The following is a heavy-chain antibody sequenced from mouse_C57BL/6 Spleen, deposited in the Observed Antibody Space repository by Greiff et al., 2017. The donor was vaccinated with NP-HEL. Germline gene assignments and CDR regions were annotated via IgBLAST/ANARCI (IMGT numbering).Heavy chain of an antibody. CDR1: GYTFTDYY. V-gene: IGHV1-76*01. CDR2: IYPGSGNT. D-gene: IGHD3-2*02. J-gene: IGHJ3*01. CDR3: AREEQLRLLFAY. Sequence: VQLQQSGAELVRPGASVKLSCKASGYTFTDYYINWVKQRPGQGLEWIARIYPGSGNTYYNEKFKGKATLTAEKSSSTAYMQLSSLTSEDSAVYFCAREEQLRLLFAYWGQGTLVTVSA.